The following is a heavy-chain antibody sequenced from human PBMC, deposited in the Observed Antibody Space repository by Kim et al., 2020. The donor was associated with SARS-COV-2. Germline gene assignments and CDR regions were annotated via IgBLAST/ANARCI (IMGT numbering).Heavy chain of an antibody. J-gene: IGHJ6*02. CDR1: GGSFSGYY. V-gene: IGHV4-34*01. CDR3: ARVWFGEKSGMDV. D-gene: IGHD3-10*01. CDR2: INHSGST. Sequence: SETLSLTCAVYGGSFSGYYWSWIRQPPGKGLEWIGEINHSGSTNYNPSLKSRVTISVDTSKNQFSLKLSSVTAADTAVYYCARVWFGEKSGMDVWGQGTTVTVSS.